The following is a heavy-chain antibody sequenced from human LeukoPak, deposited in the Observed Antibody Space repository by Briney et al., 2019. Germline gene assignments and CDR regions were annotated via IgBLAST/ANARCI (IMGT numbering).Heavy chain of an antibody. CDR1: GYTFTSYY. CDR3: ARDDGGGWFDP. J-gene: IGHJ5*02. D-gene: IGHD4-23*01. Sequence: ASVKVSCKASGYTFTSYYMHWVRQAPGQGLEWMGWISAYNGNTNYAQKLQGRVTMTTDTSTSTAYMELRSLRSDDTAVYYCARDDGGGWFDPWGQGTLVTVSS. CDR2: ISAYNGNT. V-gene: IGHV1-18*04.